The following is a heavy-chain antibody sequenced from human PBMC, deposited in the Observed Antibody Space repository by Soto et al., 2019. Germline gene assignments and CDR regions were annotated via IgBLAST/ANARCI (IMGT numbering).Heavy chain of an antibody. D-gene: IGHD3-10*01. V-gene: IGHV4-59*01. CDR3: AREVGVTKMACFDP. CDR1: GGSISSYY. CDR2: IYYSGST. Sequence: SETLSLTCTVSGGSISSYYWSWIRQPPGKGLEWIGYIYYSGSTNYNPSLKSRVTISVDTSKNQFSLKLSSVTAADTAVYYCAREVGVTKMACFDPWGQGTLVTVSS. J-gene: IGHJ5*02.